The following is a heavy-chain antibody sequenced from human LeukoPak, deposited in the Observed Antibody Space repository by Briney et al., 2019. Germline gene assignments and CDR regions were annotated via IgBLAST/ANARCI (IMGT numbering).Heavy chain of an antibody. CDR3: ARDQEGFDY. Sequence: ASVTVSCKASGYTFTSNYIHWVRQAPGQGLEWMGMIYPRDGSTSYAQKFQGRVTVTRDTSTSTVHLELSGLRSEDTAVYYCARDQEGFDYWGQGTLVTVSS. V-gene: IGHV1-46*01. J-gene: IGHJ4*02. CDR2: IYPRDGST. CDR1: GYTFTSNY.